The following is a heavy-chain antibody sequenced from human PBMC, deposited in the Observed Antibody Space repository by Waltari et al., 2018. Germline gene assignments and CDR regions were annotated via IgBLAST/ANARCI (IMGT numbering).Heavy chain of an antibody. V-gene: IGHV4-4*02. D-gene: IGHD2-15*01. CDR2: IHCSGKA. CDR3: ARDRGKGLYLDS. J-gene: IGHJ4*02. CDR1: GDSMSNNYW. Sequence: QVQLQESGPGLVKPSGTLSLTCAVSGDSMSNNYWWSWVRQPPWKGLEGIRQIHCSGKANYTPSLGSRVPVSIDTSNNQLSLKGTSATTADTAVYYCARDRGKGLYLDSWGQGTLVTVSP.